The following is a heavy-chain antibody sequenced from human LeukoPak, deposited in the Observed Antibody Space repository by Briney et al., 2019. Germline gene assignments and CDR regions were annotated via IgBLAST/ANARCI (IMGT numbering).Heavy chain of an antibody. CDR1: GYTFTSYY. Sequence: ASVKVSCKASGYTFTSYYMHWVRQAPGQGLEWMGIINPSGGSTSYAQKFQGRVTMTRDTSTSTVYMELSSLRSEDTAVYYCARSPNMVRGVIIDAFDIWGQGTMVTVSS. J-gene: IGHJ3*02. V-gene: IGHV1-46*01. D-gene: IGHD3-10*01. CDR2: INPSGGST. CDR3: ARSPNMVRGVIIDAFDI.